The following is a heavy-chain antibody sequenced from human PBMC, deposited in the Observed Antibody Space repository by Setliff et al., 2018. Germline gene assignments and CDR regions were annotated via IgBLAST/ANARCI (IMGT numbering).Heavy chain of an antibody. D-gene: IGHD4-17*01. V-gene: IGHV4-61*02. CDR1: GGSLTSGSYY. Sequence: SETLSLTCAVSGGSLTSGSYYWTWIRQPAGKALEWIGRVHTSGSTNYSPSLKSRLTISVDTSKNQLSLRLTSVTAAYTAVYYCARSNSTRYNSFDPWGQGTRVTVSS. J-gene: IGHJ5*02. CDR2: VHTSGST. CDR3: ARSNSTRYNSFDP.